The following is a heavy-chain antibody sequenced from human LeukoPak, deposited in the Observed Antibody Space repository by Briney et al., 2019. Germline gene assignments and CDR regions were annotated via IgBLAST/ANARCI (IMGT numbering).Heavy chain of an antibody. CDR1: GYTFTSYG. J-gene: IGHJ6*03. D-gene: IGHD3-3*01. V-gene: IGHV1-18*01. CDR2: ISAYNGNS. CDR3: ARDFRITIFGVVRAYYYMDV. Sequence: ASVKVSCKASGYTFTSYGISWVRQAPGQGLEWMGWISAYNGNSNYAQKLQGRVTMTTDTSTSTAYMELRSLRSDDTAVYYCARDFRITIFGVVRAYYYMDVWGKGTTVTVSS.